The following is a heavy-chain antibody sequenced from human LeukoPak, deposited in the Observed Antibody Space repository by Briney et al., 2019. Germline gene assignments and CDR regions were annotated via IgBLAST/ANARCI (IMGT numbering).Heavy chain of an antibody. V-gene: IGHV3-13*01. Sequence: GGSLRLSCAASGFTFSSYDMHWVRQATGKGLEWVSAIGTAGDTYYPGSVKGRFTISRENAKNSLYLQMNSLRAGDTAVYYCARGGYSSSWYWAIDYWGQGTLVTVSS. D-gene: IGHD6-13*01. CDR1: GFTFSSYD. J-gene: IGHJ4*02. CDR3: ARGGYSSSWYWAIDY. CDR2: IGTAGDT.